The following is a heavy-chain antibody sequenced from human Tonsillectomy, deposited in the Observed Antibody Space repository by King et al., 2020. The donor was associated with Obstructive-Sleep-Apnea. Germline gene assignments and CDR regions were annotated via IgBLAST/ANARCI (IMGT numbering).Heavy chain of an antibody. CDR1: GGSISSASW. Sequence: QLQESGPGLVKPSGTLSLTCAVSGGSISSASWWTWVRQPPGKGLEWIGEIYHSVSANYNPSLKSRVTTSVDKSKNQFSLKLSSVTAADTAVYYCARTTSGDYALDYWGRGALVTVSS. CDR3: ARTTSGDYALDY. CDR2: IYHSVSA. J-gene: IGHJ4*02. D-gene: IGHD4-17*01. V-gene: IGHV4-4*02.